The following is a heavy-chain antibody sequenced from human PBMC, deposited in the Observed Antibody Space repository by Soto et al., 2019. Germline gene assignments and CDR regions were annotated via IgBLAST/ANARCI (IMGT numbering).Heavy chain of an antibody. V-gene: IGHV1-69*02. CDR1: GGTFSSYT. Sequence: QVQLVQSGAEVKKPGSSVKVSCKASGGTFSSYTISWVRQAPGQGLEWMGRIIPILGIANYAQKFQGRVKITADKSTSTAYMELSSLRSEDTAVYYCAGGDSGYDSYYYMDVWGKGTTVTVSS. D-gene: IGHD5-12*01. J-gene: IGHJ6*03. CDR3: AGGDSGYDSYYYMDV. CDR2: IIPILGIA.